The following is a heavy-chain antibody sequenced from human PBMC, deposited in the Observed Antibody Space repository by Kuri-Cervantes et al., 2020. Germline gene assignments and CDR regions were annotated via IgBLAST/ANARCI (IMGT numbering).Heavy chain of an antibody. Sequence: GGSLRLSCAASGFTFDDYAMHWVRQAPGKGLEWVSGISWNSGSIGYADSVKGRFTISRDNAKNSLYLQMNSLRAEDTAVYYCARDGHYYGSGSPFDPWGQGTLVTVSS. CDR3: ARDGHYYGSGSPFDP. J-gene: IGHJ5*02. V-gene: IGHV3-9*01. CDR2: ISWNSGSI. CDR1: GFTFDDYA. D-gene: IGHD3-10*01.